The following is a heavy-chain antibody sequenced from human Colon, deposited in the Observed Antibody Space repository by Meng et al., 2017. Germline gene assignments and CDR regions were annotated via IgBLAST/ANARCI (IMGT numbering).Heavy chain of an antibody. J-gene: IGHJ4*02. V-gene: IGHV3-23*01. CDR1: RFTFSSYA. D-gene: IGHD5-18*01. CDR2: ISGSGGST. CDR3: AKDPAMVLTADFDY. Sequence: GESLKISCAASRFTFSSYAMSWVRQAPGKGLEWVSAISGSGGSTYYADSAKSRFTISRDNSKNTLHLQMNSLSAEDTAVYYCAKDPAMVLTADFDYWGQGTRVTGSS.